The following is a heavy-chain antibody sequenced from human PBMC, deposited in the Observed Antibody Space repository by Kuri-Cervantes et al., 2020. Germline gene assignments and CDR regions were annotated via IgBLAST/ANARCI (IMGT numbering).Heavy chain of an antibody. J-gene: IGHJ6*02. CDR2: ISSSGSTI. CDR1: GFTFSDYY. V-gene: IGHV3-11*01. CDR3: AIAAAAVWPTKPAKNYYYYGMDV. D-gene: IGHD6-13*01. Sequence: GESLKISCAASGFTFSDYYMSWVRQAPGKGLEWVSYISSSGSTIYYADSVKGRFTISKDNAKNSLYLQMNSLRADDTAVYCCAIAAAAVWPTKPAKNYYYYGMDVWGQGTTVTVSS.